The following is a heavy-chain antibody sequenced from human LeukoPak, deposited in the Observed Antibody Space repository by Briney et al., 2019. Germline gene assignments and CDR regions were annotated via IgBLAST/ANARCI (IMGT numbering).Heavy chain of an antibody. CDR2: ISGSGGST. CDR3: AKTYYYDSSGYIFDY. V-gene: IGHV3-23*01. Sequence: PGGSLRLSCAASGFTFSSYAMSWVRQAPGKGLEWVSAISGSGGSTYYADSVKGRFAIYRENSKKTLYLQMNSLRAADTAVYYCAKTYYYDSSGYIFDYWGQGTLVTVSS. CDR1: GFTFSSYA. J-gene: IGHJ4*02. D-gene: IGHD3-22*01.